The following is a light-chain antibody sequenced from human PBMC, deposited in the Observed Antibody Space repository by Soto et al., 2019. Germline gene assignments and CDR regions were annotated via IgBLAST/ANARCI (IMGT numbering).Light chain of an antibody. CDR2: EVS. CDR3: SSYTSSSTGV. Sequence: QSVLTQPASVSGSPGQSITISCTGTSSDIGGYNFVSWYQQHPGKAPKLMVFEVSNRPSGVSNRFSGSKSGNTASLTISGLQAEDEADYYCSSYTSSSTGVFXGGTKVNVL. V-gene: IGLV2-14*01. J-gene: IGLJ3*02. CDR1: SSDIGGYNF.